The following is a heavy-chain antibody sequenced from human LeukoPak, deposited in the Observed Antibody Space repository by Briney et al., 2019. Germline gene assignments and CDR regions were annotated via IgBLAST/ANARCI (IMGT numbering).Heavy chain of an antibody. CDR1: GVSIANTFYY. Sequence: PSETLSLTCTVSGVSIANTFYYWNWLLQPAGKGLEWIGRIYTTGSTDYNPSLKSRVTISLDTARNQFSLKLSSVTAADTAVYYCARRQDGHDYWGQGTLVTVSS. CDR2: IYTTGST. V-gene: IGHV4-61*02. CDR3: ARRQDGHDY. J-gene: IGHJ4*02.